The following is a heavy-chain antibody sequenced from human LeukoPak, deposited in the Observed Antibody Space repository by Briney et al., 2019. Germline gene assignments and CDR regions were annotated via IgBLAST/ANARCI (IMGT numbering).Heavy chain of an antibody. CDR2: IYHSGST. CDR1: GGSISSGGYS. V-gene: IGHV4-30-2*01. CDR3: AAGSEYYYDSSGFPAFDI. J-gene: IGHJ3*02. D-gene: IGHD3-22*01. Sequence: PSETLSLTCAVSGGSISSGGYSWSWIRQPPGKGLEWIGYIYHSGSTYYNPSLKSRVTISVDRSKNQFSLKLSSVTAADTAVYYCAAGSEYYYDSSGFPAFDIWGQGTMVTVSS.